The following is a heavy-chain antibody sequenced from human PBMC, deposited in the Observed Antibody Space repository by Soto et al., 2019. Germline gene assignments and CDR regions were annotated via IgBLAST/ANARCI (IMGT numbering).Heavy chain of an antibody. D-gene: IGHD3-22*01. V-gene: IGHV3-23*01. Sequence: GGSLRLSCAASGFTFSSYAMSWVRQAPGKGLEWVSAISGSGGSTYYADSVKGRFTISRDNSKNTLYLQMNSLRAEDTAVYYCAKGVARFTMIVVYDAFDIWGQGTMVTVSS. CDR2: ISGSGGST. CDR3: AKGVARFTMIVVYDAFDI. CDR1: GFTFSSYA. J-gene: IGHJ3*02.